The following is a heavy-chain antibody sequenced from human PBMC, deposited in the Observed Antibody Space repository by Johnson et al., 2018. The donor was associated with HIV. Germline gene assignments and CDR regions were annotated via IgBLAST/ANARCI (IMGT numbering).Heavy chain of an antibody. D-gene: IGHD1-7*01. V-gene: IGHV3-30*02. J-gene: IGHJ3*02. Sequence: QVHLVESGGGVVQPGGSLRLSCAASGFTFSSYGMHWVRQAPGKGLEWVAFIRYDGSNKYYADSVKGRFTISRDNSKNTLYLQMNSLRAEDTAVYYCAKDRRELPSPFDIWGQGTMVTVSS. CDR1: GFTFSSYG. CDR3: AKDRRELPSPFDI. CDR2: IRYDGSNK.